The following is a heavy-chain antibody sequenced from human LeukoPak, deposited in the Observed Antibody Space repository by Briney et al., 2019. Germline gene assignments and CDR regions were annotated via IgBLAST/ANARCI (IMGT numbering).Heavy chain of an antibody. CDR3: AGDPSYYYGSGSWYGMDV. V-gene: IGHV4-4*07. Sequence: SETLSLTCTVSGGSISSYYWSWIRQPAGKGLEWISRIYTSGSTNYNPSPQSRVTISVDTTKNQFPLQLSHGTAADAAGYYYAGDPSYYYGSGSWYGMDVWGQGTTVTVSS. J-gene: IGHJ6*02. D-gene: IGHD3-10*01. CDR2: IYTSGST. CDR1: GGSISSYY.